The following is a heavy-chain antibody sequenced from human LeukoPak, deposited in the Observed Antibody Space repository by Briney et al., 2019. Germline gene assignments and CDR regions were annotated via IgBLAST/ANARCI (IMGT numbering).Heavy chain of an antibody. CDR3: ARVGITMIVNDY. CDR1: GYTFTGYY. D-gene: IGHD3-22*01. CDR2: INPNSGGT. J-gene: IGHJ4*02. Sequence: ASVKVSCKASGYTFTGYYMHWVRQAPGQGLEWMGRINPNSGGTNYAQKFQGRVTMTRDTSISTAYMELSRLRSDDTAVYYCARVGITMIVNDYWGQGTLVTVSS. V-gene: IGHV1-2*06.